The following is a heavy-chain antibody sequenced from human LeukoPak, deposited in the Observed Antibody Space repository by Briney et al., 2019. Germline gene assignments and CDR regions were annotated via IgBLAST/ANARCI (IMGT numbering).Heavy chain of an antibody. CDR3: ARDQGPMDV. CDR2: IYHSGST. Sequence: SETLSLTCTVSGYSISSGYYWGWIRQPPGQGLEWIGSIYHSGSTYYNPSLKSRVTISVDTSKNQFSLKLSSVTAADTAVYYCARDQGPMDVWGKGTTVTVSS. V-gene: IGHV4-38-2*02. CDR1: GYSISSGYY. J-gene: IGHJ6*03.